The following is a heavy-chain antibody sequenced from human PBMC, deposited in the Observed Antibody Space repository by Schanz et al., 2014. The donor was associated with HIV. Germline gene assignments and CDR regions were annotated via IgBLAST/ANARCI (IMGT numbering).Heavy chain of an antibody. CDR1: GGSINSGGYY. CDR2: INHSGRA. J-gene: IGHJ5*02. D-gene: IGHD2-15*01. V-gene: IGHV4-31*03. CDR3: VGHQDYKWFDP. Sequence: QVQLQESGPGLVKPSQTLSLTCSVSGGSINSGGYYWSWIRQPPGKALEWIGEINHSGRASIHPALRSRLIMSVDTSQNQFSLKLSSVTAADTAVYFCVGHQDYKWFDPWGQGTLVIVSS.